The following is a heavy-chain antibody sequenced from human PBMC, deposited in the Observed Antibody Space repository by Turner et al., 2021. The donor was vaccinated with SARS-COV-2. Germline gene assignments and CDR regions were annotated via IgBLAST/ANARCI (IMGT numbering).Heavy chain of an antibody. D-gene: IGHD2-15*01. CDR1: GHTFTGYY. J-gene: IGHJ6*02. CDR2: IHANSGGT. CDR3: ARDPSGYQRSFDV. Sequence: QVQLVQSGAEVKKPGASVKVSCKASGHTFTGYYMHWVRQAPGQGLEWMGWIHANSGGTNYARKFQGRVTMTRDTSISTAYMELSGLRSDDTAVYYCARDPSGYQRSFDVWGQGTTVTVSS. V-gene: IGHV1-2*02.